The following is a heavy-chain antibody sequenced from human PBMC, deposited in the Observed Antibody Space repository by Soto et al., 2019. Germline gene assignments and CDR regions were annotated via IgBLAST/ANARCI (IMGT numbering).Heavy chain of an antibody. J-gene: IGHJ4*02. CDR2: IFPSGTT. D-gene: IGHD2-8*02. CDR1: GGSLSGATYS. CDR3: ARADSVLVAKGFDL. Sequence: SETLSLTCGVSGGSLSGATYSWNWIRQPPGKGLEWIGYIFPSGTTYYNPSLKSRVTISIDKSNNQFSLNLTSVTAADTAVYYCARADSVLVAKGFDLWGQGTLVTAPQ. V-gene: IGHV4-30-2*01.